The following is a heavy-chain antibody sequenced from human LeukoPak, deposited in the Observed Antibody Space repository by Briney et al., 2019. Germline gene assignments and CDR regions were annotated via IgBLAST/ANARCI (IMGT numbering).Heavy chain of an antibody. Sequence: GRSLRLSCAASGFTFSSYGMHWVRQAPGKGLEWVAVISYDGSNKYYADCVKGRFTISRDNSKNTLYLQMNSLRAEDTAVYYCAKLGGSSAFDIWGQGTMVTVSS. CDR3: AKLGGSSAFDI. V-gene: IGHV3-30*18. CDR1: GFTFSSYG. D-gene: IGHD2-15*01. CDR2: ISYDGSNK. J-gene: IGHJ3*02.